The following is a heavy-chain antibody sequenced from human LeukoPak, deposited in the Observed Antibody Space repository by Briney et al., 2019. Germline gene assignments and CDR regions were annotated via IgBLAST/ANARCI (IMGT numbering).Heavy chain of an antibody. CDR3: ARGLRRYSKAFPFDY. D-gene: IGHD5-18*01. J-gene: IGHJ4*02. CDR2: ISYSETT. CDR1: GGSISSFY. Sequence: SETLSLTCTVSGGSISSFYWSWIRQPPGKGLEYIGYISYSETTSYNPSLKSRVTISVDTSKNQFSLKLTSVTAADTAVYYCARGLRRYSKAFPFDYWGQGTLVTVSS. V-gene: IGHV4-59*01.